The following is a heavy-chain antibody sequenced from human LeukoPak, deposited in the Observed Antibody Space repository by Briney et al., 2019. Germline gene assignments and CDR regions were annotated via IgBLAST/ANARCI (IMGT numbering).Heavy chain of an antibody. J-gene: IGHJ4*02. CDR2: INPNSGGT. CDR3: ARAYSSTSETQFDY. V-gene: IGHV1-2*02. D-gene: IGHD6-13*01. CDR1: GYTFTGYY. Sequence: SVEVSCKASGYTFTGYYMYCVRQAPGQGLEWMGWINPNSGGTNYAQNFQGRVTMTRDTSISTAYMELSRLRSDDTAVYYCARAYSSTSETQFDYWGQGTLVTVSS.